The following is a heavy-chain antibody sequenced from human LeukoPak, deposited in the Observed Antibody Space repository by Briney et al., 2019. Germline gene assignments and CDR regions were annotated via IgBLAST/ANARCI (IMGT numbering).Heavy chain of an antibody. V-gene: IGHV3-9*01. CDR2: ISWNSGSI. CDR3: AKGPIDY. CDR1: GFTFDDYA. Sequence: GRSLRLSCAASGFTFDDYAMHWVRQAPGKGLEWVSGISWNSGSIGCADSVKGRFTISRDNAKNSLYLQMNSLRAEDTALYYCAKGPIDYWGQGTLVTVSS. J-gene: IGHJ4*02.